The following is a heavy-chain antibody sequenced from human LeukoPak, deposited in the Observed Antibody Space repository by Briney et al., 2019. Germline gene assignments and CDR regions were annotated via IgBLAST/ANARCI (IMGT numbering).Heavy chain of an antibody. CDR1: GGSLTRYY. CDR2: ISDIGST. V-gene: IGHV4-59*01. D-gene: IGHD2-21*01. CDR3: ARDVFRGFDS. J-gene: IGHJ4*02. Sequence: PSETLSLTCTVSGGSLTRYYWSWFRQPPGKGLEWIGYISDIGSTNSNPSLKSRVTMSLDTSKNQFSLKVSSVTAADTAVYYCARDVFRGFDSWGQGTLVTVSS.